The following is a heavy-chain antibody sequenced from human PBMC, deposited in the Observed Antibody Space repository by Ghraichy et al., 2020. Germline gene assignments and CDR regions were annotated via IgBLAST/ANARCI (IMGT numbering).Heavy chain of an antibody. Sequence: ASVKVSCKASGYTFTGYYMHWVRQAPGQGLEWMGWINPNSGGTNYAQKFQGWVTMTRDTSISTAYMELSRLRSDDTAVYYCARSIYYYDSSGYYYFDYWGQVTLVTVSS. CDR3: ARSIYYYDSSGYYYFDY. D-gene: IGHD3-22*01. CDR1: GYTFTGYY. V-gene: IGHV1-2*04. J-gene: IGHJ4*02. CDR2: INPNSGGT.